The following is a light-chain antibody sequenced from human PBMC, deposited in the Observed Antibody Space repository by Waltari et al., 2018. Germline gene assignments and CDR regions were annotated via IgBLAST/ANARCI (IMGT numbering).Light chain of an antibody. Sequence: EIAMTQSPATLSVSPGERATLSCRASQSVSSNLAWYQQKPGQAPRLLIYGASTRATGIPARFSGSGSGTEFTLTISSLQSEDFAVYYCQQYNNWPPSWTFGQG. CDR2: GAS. CDR1: QSVSSN. J-gene: IGKJ1*01. CDR3: QQYNNWPPSWT. V-gene: IGKV3-15*01.